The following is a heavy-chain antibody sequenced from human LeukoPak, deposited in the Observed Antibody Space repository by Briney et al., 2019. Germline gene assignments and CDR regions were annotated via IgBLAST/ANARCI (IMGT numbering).Heavy chain of an antibody. Sequence: PGGSLSLSCAASGFTFSSYSMNWVRQAPGKGLEWVSSITSSSSYIYYADSVKGRFTISRDNAKNSLYLQMNSLRAEDTAVYYCVRKLTGTTFFDYWGQGTLVTVSS. D-gene: IGHD1-1*01. CDR1: GFTFSSYS. CDR2: ITSSSSYI. V-gene: IGHV3-21*01. J-gene: IGHJ4*02. CDR3: VRKLTGTTFFDY.